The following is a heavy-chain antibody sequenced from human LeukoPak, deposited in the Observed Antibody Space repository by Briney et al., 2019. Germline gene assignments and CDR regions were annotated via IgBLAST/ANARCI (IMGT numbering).Heavy chain of an antibody. CDR3: ARRGYSYSYHYYYYMDV. V-gene: IGHV3-33*01. Sequence: PGGSLRLSCAASGFTFSSYGMHWVRQAPGKGLEWVAVIWYDGSNKYYADSVKGRFTISRDNSKNTLYLQMNSLRAEDTAVYYCARRGYSYSYHYYYYMDVWGKGTTVTVSS. CDR2: IWYDGSNK. D-gene: IGHD5-18*01. CDR1: GFTFSSYG. J-gene: IGHJ6*03.